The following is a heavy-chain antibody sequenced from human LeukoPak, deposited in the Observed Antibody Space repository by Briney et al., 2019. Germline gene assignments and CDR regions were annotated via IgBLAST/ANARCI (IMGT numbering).Heavy chain of an antibody. V-gene: IGHV1-69*05. D-gene: IGHD6-6*01. CDR1: GGTFSSYA. CDR2: IIPIFGTA. Sequence: SVKVSCKASGGTFSSYAISWVRQALGQGLEWMGGIIPIFGTANYAQKFQGRVTITTDESTSTAYMELSSLRSEDTAVYYCAGTIGEYSSSSVGGYYYMDVWGKGTTVTVSS. J-gene: IGHJ6*03. CDR3: AGTIGEYSSSSVGGYYYMDV.